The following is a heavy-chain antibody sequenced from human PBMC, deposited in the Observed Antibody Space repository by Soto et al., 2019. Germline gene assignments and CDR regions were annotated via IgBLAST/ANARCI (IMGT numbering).Heavy chain of an antibody. J-gene: IGHJ4*02. CDR1: GFTFSSYG. V-gene: IGHV3-33*01. CDR3: ARDGVVPAAEKRSGYFDY. CDR2: IWYDGSNK. Sequence: QVQLVESGGGVVQPGRSLRLSCAASGFTFSSYGMHWVRQAPGKGQEWVAVIWYDGSNKYYAHSVKGRFTISSDNSKNPLYLQMHSLRAEDTAVYYCARDGVVPAAEKRSGYFDYWGQGTLVTVSS. D-gene: IGHD2-2*01.